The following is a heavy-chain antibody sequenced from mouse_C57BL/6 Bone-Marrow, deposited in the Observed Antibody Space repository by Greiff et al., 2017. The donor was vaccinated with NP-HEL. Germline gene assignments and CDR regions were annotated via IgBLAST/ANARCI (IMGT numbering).Heavy chain of an antibody. D-gene: IGHD2-5*01. CDR1: GYTFTSYG. V-gene: IGHV1-81*01. Sequence: VKLMESGAELARPGASVKLSCKASGYTFTSYGISWVKQRTGQGLEWIGEIYPRSGNTYYNAKFKGKATLTADKSSSTAYMELRSLTSEDSAVYFCARGGVHYSNFFWGQGTSVTVSS. J-gene: IGHJ4*01. CDR3: ARGGVHYSNFF. CDR2: IYPRSGNT.